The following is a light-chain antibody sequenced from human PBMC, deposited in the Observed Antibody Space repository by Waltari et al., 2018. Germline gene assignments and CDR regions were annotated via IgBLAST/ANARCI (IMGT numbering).Light chain of an antibody. CDR3: SSYISSSTLEL. CDR1: SSDVGGYNY. Sequence: QSALTQPASVSGSPGQSITISCTGTSSDVGGYNYVSWYQQHPGKAPNIMIYDVSNRPSGVSNRFSCSKSGNTASLTISGLQAEDEADYYCSSYISSSTLELFGGGTSLTVL. V-gene: IGLV2-14*03. CDR2: DVS. J-gene: IGLJ2*01.